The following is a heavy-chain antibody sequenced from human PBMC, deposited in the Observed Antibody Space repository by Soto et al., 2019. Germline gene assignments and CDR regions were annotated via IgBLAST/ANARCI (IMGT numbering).Heavy chain of an antibody. CDR3: ARGQRFCDWFDP. CDR1: GVTLSGYY. J-gene: IGHJ5*02. Sequence: LSLPCIVSGVTLSGYYWTWIRQPAGKGLEWIGRIYSSGNTKYNPSLQSRVTMSLDTSNNQFSLRLTSVTAADTAVYYCARGQRFCDWFDPWGQGTLVTV. V-gene: IGHV4-4*07. CDR2: IYSSGNT. D-gene: IGHD3-3*01.